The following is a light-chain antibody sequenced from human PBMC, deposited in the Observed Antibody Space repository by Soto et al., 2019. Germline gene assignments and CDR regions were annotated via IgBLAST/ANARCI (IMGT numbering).Light chain of an antibody. CDR3: QQYGDRPRT. J-gene: IGKJ1*01. CDR1: QDIGSA. Sequence: VVLTQSTGTLSVSPWDRATLSCRASQDIGSAVAWYHQRSGQAPRLLIFDASIRVPTTPARFSGSVSGTEFTLTISSLESEDFAVYFCQQYGDRPRTFGQGTKVDIK. V-gene: IGKV3-15*01. CDR2: DAS.